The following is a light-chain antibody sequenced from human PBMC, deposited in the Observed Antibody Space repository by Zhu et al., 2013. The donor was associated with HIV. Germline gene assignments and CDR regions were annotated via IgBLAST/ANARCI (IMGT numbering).Light chain of an antibody. J-gene: IGKJ1*01. CDR2: GAS. CDR3: QQYDSFLTWT. CDR1: QSVSSNY. V-gene: IGKV3-20*01. Sequence: EIVLTQSPGTLSLSPGERATLSCRASQSVSSNYLAWYQQKPGQPPRLLIYGASTRATGIPDRFSGSGFGTDFTLTISRLEPDDFAVYFCQQYDSFLTWTFGQGTRVEIK.